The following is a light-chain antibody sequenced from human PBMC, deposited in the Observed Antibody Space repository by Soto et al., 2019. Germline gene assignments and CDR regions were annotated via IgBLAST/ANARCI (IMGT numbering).Light chain of an antibody. CDR3: QCQQCKFSPVYA. V-gene: IGKV3-20*01. CDR1: QSVSSSY. J-gene: IGKJ2*01. CDR2: GGS. Sequence: EIVLTQSPDTLSLSPGERATLSCRTSQSVSSSYLAWYQQRPGQAPRLLIYGGSIRATDVPDRFSGSGSGTEFTLTISRLEPEDFAVYFWQCQQCKFSPVYAFGQGTRLEIK.